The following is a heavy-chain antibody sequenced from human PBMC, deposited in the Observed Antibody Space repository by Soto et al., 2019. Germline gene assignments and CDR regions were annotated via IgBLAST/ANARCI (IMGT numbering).Heavy chain of an antibody. CDR3: ARVVKLYDCWSGPGYYYGMDV. Sequence: SETLSLRWTFSSGSISSYDWSWSRHPPRKGLEWIGYIYDHGSTNNNPSLKGRVTIPVDTYKNQFPLKLSYVTAADTPVYYCARVVKLYDCWSGPGYYYGMDVWVQATTVTVS. CDR1: SGSISSYD. D-gene: IGHD3-3*01. J-gene: IGHJ6*02. V-gene: IGHV4-59*01. CDR2: IYDHGST.